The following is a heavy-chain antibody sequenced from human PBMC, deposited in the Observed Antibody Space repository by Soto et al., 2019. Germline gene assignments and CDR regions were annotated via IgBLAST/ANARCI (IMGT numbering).Heavy chain of an antibody. CDR1: GFTFSSYW. CDR3: ARVGLAGYSNHNWFDP. CDR2: INSDGSST. D-gene: IGHD3-9*01. V-gene: IGHV3-74*01. Sequence: GGSLRLSCAASGFTFSSYWMHWVRQAPGKGLVWVSRINSDGSSTTYADSVKGRFTISRDNAKNTLYLQMNSLRAEDTAVYYCARVGLAGYSNHNWFDPWGQGTLVTVSS. J-gene: IGHJ5*02.